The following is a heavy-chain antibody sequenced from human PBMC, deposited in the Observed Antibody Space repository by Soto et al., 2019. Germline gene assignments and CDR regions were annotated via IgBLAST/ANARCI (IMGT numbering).Heavy chain of an antibody. V-gene: IGHV3-23*01. J-gene: IGHJ4*02. CDR3: AKDSGDYREALDY. CDR2: ISGSGGST. D-gene: IGHD4-17*01. Sequence: WVSLRLSSAASGVTFSSHAMSWVRQAPGKGLEWVSAISGSGGSTYYAASVKGRFTISRDNSKNTLYLQMNSLRAEDTAVYYCAKDSGDYREALDYWGQGTLVTVSS. CDR1: GVTFSSHA.